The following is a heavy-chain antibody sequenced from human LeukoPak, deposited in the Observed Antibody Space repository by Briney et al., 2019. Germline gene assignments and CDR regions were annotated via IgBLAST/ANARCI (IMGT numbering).Heavy chain of an antibody. D-gene: IGHD1-26*01. V-gene: IGHV4-61*01. CDR3: ARAKVGAIDY. J-gene: IGHJ4*02. Sequence: SETLSLTCTVSGGSVSSGSYYWSWIRQPPGKGLEWIGYIYYSGCTNYNPSLKSRVTISVDTSKNQFSLKLSSVTAADTAVYYCARAKVGAIDYWGQGTLVTVSS. CDR2: IYYSGCT. CDR1: GGSVSSGSYY.